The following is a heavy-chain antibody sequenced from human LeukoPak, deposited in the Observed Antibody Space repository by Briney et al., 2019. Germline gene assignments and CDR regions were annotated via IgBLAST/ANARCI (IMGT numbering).Heavy chain of an antibody. D-gene: IGHD4/OR15-4a*01. V-gene: IGHV3-7*01. J-gene: IGHJ4*02. CDR2: INLDGGDK. CDR1: GLTLGNYW. CDR3: ARDYDYSLDY. Sequence: GGSLRLSCAASGLTLGNYWMSWVRQAPGKGLEWVANINLDGGDKSYVGSVKGRFTFSRDNAKNSLYLQMNSLGAEDTAVYYCARDYDYSLDYWGQGTLVTVSS.